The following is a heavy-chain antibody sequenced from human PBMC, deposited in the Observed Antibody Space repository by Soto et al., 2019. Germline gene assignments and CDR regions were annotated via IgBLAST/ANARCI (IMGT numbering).Heavy chain of an antibody. J-gene: IGHJ5*02. CDR2: INHRGST. CDR3: ARAIELAAADTETFFDP. V-gene: IGHV4-34*01. D-gene: IGHD6-13*01. Sequence: PSETLSLTCAVYGGSSSGYYWSWIRQPPGKGLEWIGEINHRGSTNYNPSHKSRVTISLDTSKNQFSLNLSSVTAADTAVYYCARAIELAAADTETFFDPWGQGTLVTVSS. CDR1: GGSSSGYY.